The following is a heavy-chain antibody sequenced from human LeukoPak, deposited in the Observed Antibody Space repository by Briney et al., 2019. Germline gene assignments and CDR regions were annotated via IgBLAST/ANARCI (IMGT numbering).Heavy chain of an antibody. V-gene: IGHV4-4*07. CDR1: GGSISSYY. D-gene: IGHD1-26*01. CDR3: ASEGSYLGIDY. CDR2: IYTSGST. Sequence: SETLSLTCTVSGGSISSYYWSLIRQPAGKGLEWIGRIYTSGSTNYNPSLKSRVTMSVDTSKNQFSLKLSSVTAADTAVYYCASEGSYLGIDYWGQGTLVIVSS. J-gene: IGHJ4*02.